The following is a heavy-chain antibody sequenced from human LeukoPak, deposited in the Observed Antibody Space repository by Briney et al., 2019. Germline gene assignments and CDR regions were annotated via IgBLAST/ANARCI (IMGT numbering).Heavy chain of an antibody. D-gene: IGHD2-8*02. V-gene: IGHV4-39*07. CDR3: AAEDTGGWRFDY. CDR2: IYYSGST. CDR1: GGSISSSSYY. J-gene: IGHJ4*02. Sequence: SETLSLTCTVSGGSISSSSYYWGWIRQPPGKGLEWIGSIYYSGSTYYNPSLKSRVTISVDTSKNQFSLKLSSVTAADTAVYYCAAEDTGGWRFDYWGQGTLVTVSS.